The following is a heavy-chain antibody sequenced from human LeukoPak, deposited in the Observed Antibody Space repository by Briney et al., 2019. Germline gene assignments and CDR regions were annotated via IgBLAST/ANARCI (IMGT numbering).Heavy chain of an antibody. CDR1: GYTFTSYA. D-gene: IGHD3-10*01. Sequence: ASVKVSCKASGYTFTSYAMNWVRQAPGQGLEWMGWINTNTGNPTYAQGFTGRFAFSLDTSVSTAYLQISSLKAEDTAVYYCARDRVLLWFGESYYFDYWGQGTLVTVSS. J-gene: IGHJ4*02. V-gene: IGHV7-4-1*02. CDR2: INTNTGNP. CDR3: ARDRVLLWFGESYYFDY.